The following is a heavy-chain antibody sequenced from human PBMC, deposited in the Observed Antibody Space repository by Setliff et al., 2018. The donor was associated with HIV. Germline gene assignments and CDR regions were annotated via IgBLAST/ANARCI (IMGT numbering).Heavy chain of an antibody. CDR3: TTGTGWELLGAFDI. V-gene: IGHV3-15*01. D-gene: IGHD1-26*01. CDR1: GITFSNAW. J-gene: IGHJ3*02. CDR2: IKSKTDGGTA. Sequence: GGSLRLSCAASGITFSNAWMTWVRQAPGKGLEWVDRIKSKTDGGTADYAAPVKGRFTISRDDYTLYLQMNSLKTEDTGVYFCTTGTGWELLGAFDIWGPGTMVTVSS.